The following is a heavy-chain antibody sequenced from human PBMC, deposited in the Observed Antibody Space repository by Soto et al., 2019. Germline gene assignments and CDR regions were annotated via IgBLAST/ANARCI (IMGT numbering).Heavy chain of an antibody. J-gene: IGHJ6*02. D-gene: IGHD2-2*01. CDR3: ARDSYQLLVGSGMDV. V-gene: IGHV3-30-3*01. CDR1: GFTFSSYA. Sequence: QVQLVESGGGVVQPGRSLRLSCAASGFTFSSYAMHWVRQAPGKGLEWVAVISYDGSNKYYADSVKGRFTISRDNSKNTLCLQMNSLRAEDTAVYYCARDSYQLLVGSGMDVWGQGTTVTVSS. CDR2: ISYDGSNK.